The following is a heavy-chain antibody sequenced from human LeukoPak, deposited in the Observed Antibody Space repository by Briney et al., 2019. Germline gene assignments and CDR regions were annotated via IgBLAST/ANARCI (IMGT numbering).Heavy chain of an antibody. CDR3: ATGGAVAGRFAY. CDR1: GFSFSSNC. Sequence: PGGSLRLSCAVSGFSFSSNCMSWVRQAPGKGLEWVAKIKEDGSEIYYVDSVKGRFTISRDNTKNSLFLQMNSLRAEDTAVYYCATGGAVAGRFAYWGQGTLVTVSS. CDR2: IKEDGSEI. J-gene: IGHJ4*02. V-gene: IGHV3-7*01. D-gene: IGHD6-19*01.